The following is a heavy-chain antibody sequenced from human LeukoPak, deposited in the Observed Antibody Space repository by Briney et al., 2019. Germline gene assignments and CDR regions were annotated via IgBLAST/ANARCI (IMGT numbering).Heavy chain of an antibody. J-gene: IGHJ4*02. CDR1: GFSFSSYA. CDR3: AKDRQDSSGYYDYYFDY. CDR2: ISGSGGST. D-gene: IGHD3-22*01. V-gene: IGHV3-23*01. Sequence: GGSLRLSCAASGFSFSSYAMSWVRQAPGKGLGWVSGISGSGGSTYYADSVKGRFTISRDNSKNTLYLQMNSLRAEDTAVYYCAKDRQDSSGYYDYYFDYWGQGTLVTVSS.